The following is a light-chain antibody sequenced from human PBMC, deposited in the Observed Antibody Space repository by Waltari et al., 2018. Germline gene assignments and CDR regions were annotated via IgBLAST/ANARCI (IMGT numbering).Light chain of an antibody. V-gene: IGLV3-21*03. CDR3: QVWDSSSEHVI. CDR1: NIGSRS. Sequence: SYVLTQPPSVSVAPGKTARITCGGGNIGSRSVHWYQQKPGQAPVLVVYDDGARPSGIPGRFSGSNSGNTATLTISRVEAGDEDDYYCQVWDSSSEHVIFGGGTKLTVL. J-gene: IGLJ2*01. CDR2: DDG.